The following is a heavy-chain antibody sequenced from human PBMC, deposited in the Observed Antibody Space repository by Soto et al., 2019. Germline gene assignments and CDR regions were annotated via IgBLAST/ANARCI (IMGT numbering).Heavy chain of an antibody. V-gene: IGHV5-51*01. CDR2: IYPGDSDT. D-gene: IGHD2-2*01. Sequence: PGESLKISCKGSGYRFTNYWIGWVRQMPGKGLEWMGIIYPGDSDTRYSPSFQGQVTISADKSINTAYLQWSSLKASDTAMYYCGRGYCSGTTCYEFDDWGQGTQVTVSS. J-gene: IGHJ5*02. CDR3: GRGYCSGTTCYEFDD. CDR1: GYRFTNYW.